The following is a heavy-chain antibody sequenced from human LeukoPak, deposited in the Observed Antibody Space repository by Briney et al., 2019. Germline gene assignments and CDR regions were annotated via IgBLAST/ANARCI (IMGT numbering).Heavy chain of an antibody. J-gene: IGHJ4*02. CDR2: INPNSGGT. V-gene: IGHV1-2*02. D-gene: IGHD3-22*01. CDR3: ARDEGYDSSGYQDY. Sequence: GASVKVSCKASGYTFTGYYMHWVRQAPGQGLEWMGWINPNSGGTNYAQKFQGRVTMTRDTSTSTAYMELSRLRSDDTAVYYCARDEGYDSSGYQDYWGQGTLVTVSS. CDR1: GYTFTGYY.